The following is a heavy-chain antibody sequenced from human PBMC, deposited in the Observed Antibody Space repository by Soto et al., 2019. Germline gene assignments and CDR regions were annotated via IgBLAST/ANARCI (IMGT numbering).Heavy chain of an antibody. CDR3: ARASYYYDSSGYYYPDAFDI. Sequence: QVQLQESGPGLVKPSQTLSLTCTVSGGSISSGGYYWSWIRQHPGKGLEWLGYIYYSGSTYYNPSLKSRVTISVDTSKNQFSLKLSSVTAADTAVYYCARASYYYDSSGYYYPDAFDIWGQGTMVTVSS. CDR1: GGSISSGGYY. CDR2: IYYSGST. J-gene: IGHJ3*02. D-gene: IGHD3-22*01. V-gene: IGHV4-31*03.